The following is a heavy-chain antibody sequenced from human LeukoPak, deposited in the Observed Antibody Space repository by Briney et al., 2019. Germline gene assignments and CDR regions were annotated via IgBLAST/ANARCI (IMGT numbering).Heavy chain of an antibody. CDR3: AKEMASRIRGFSPFDN. V-gene: IGHV3-23*01. Sequence: GGSLRLSCAASGFTFSSYAMSWVRQAPGKGLEWVSAISGSGGSTYYADSVKGRFTISRDNSKNTLYPQMNSLRAEDTAVYYCAKEMASRIRGFSPFDNWGQGTLVTVSS. CDR1: GFTFSSYA. CDR2: ISGSGGST. J-gene: IGHJ4*02. D-gene: IGHD3-10*01.